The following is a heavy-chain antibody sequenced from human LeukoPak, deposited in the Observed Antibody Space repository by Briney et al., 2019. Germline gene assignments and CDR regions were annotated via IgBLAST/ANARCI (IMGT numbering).Heavy chain of an antibody. Sequence: GGSLRLSCAASGFTFSGYAMSWVRQAPGKGLECVSAISGSGGSTYYADSVKGRFTISRDNSKNTLYLQMNSLRAEDTAVYYCAKASPHIAGGNYFDYWGQGTLVTVSS. CDR3: AKASPHIAGGNYFDY. D-gene: IGHD1-20*01. V-gene: IGHV3-23*01. CDR1: GFTFSGYA. CDR2: ISGSGGST. J-gene: IGHJ4*02.